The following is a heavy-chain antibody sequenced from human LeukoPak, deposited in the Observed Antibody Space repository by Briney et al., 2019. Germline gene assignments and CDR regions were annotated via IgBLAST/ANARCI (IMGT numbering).Heavy chain of an antibody. D-gene: IGHD1/OR15-1a*01. CDR3: AHRRPGHLTGWDNSYFDN. V-gene: IGHV2-5*02. CDR1: GLSLYSSGVG. Sequence: KESGPTLVNPTQTLTLTCTFSGLSLYSSGVGVGWIRQPPGKALEWLAVIYWDDDKRYNPSLRSRLTMSKDASKSQVFLVMSNMDPVDTATYYCAHRRPGHLTGWDNSYFDNWGPGTLVTVSS. CDR2: IYWDDDK. J-gene: IGHJ4*02.